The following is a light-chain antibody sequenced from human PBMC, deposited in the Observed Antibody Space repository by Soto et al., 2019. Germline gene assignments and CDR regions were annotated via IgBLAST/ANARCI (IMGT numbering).Light chain of an antibody. Sequence: AIQMTQSPSSLSASAGDSVTITCRASQDIRNDLAWFQQKPGKAPSLLIYGASSVPRGVPSRFSGSGSGTDFTLTISSLQSDDFAAYYCQQYNSYPWTFGQGTKVDIK. V-gene: IGKV1-13*02. CDR1: QDIRND. CDR3: QQYNSYPWT. J-gene: IGKJ1*01. CDR2: GAS.